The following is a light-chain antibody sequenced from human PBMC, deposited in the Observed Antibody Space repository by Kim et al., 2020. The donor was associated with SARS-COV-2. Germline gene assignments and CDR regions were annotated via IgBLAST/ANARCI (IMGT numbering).Light chain of an antibody. CDR3: QSADSSGTYDVV. J-gene: IGLJ2*01. CDR1: ALPKQY. V-gene: IGLV3-25*03. CDR2: KDS. Sequence: SYELTQPPSVSVSPGQTARITCSGDALPKQYAYWYQQTPGQAPVLVIYKDSERPSGIPERFSGSSSGTTVTLTISGVQAEDEADYYCQSADSSGTYDVVFGGGTQLTVL.